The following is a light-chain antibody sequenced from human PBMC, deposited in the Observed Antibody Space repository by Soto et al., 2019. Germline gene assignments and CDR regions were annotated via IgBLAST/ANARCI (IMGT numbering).Light chain of an antibody. CDR1: SSDVGAYNF. CDR2: DVT. CDR3: SSYTTSNTLV. Sequence: QAVLTQPASVSGSPGQSITISCTGTSSDVGAYNFVSWYQQHPGKAPKLMIYDVTNRPSGVSSRFSGSKSGNTASLAITGLQAEDEADYYCSSYTTSNTLVFGGGNKLTVL. J-gene: IGLJ2*01. V-gene: IGLV2-14*03.